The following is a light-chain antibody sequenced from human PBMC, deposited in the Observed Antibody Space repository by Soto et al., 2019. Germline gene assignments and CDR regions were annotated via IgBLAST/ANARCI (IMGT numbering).Light chain of an antibody. J-gene: IGLJ2*01. V-gene: IGLV1-44*01. CDR2: SNN. CDR1: SSNIGSNT. Sequence: QYVLTQPPSASGTPVQRVTISCSGSSSNIGSNTVNWYQQLPGTATKILIYSNNQRPSGVPDRFSGSKSGTSASLAISGLQSEDEADYYCAAWDDSLNGVVFGGGTKLTVL. CDR3: AAWDDSLNGVV.